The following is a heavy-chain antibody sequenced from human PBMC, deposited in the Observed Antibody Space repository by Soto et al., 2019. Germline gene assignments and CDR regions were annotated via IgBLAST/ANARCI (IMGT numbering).Heavy chain of an antibody. J-gene: IGHJ6*01. CDR1: GYTFTSYG. CDR3: ARIGEYDFCSGYGVMDV. CDR2: ISAYNGNT. D-gene: IGHD3-3*01. Sequence: ASVKVSCKASGYTFTSYGISWVRQAPGQGLEWMGWISAYNGNTNYAQKLQGRVTMTTDTSTSTAYMELRSLRSDDTTVYYCARIGEYDFCSGYGVMDVWGQRSTVPGSS. V-gene: IGHV1-18*01.